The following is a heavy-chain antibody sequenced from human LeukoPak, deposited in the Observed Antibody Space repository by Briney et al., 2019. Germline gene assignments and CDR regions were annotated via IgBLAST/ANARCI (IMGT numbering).Heavy chain of an antibody. CDR1: GFTFSSYE. J-gene: IGHJ4*02. CDR2: TSSSGSTI. V-gene: IGHV3-48*03. Sequence: TGGSLRLSCAASGFTFSSYEMHWVRQAPGKGLEWVSYTSSSGSTIYYADSVKGRFTISRDNAKNSLFLQMNSLRAEDTAVYYCATENPRDGYNFDYWGQGTLVTVSS. CDR3: ATENPRDGYNFDY. D-gene: IGHD5-24*01.